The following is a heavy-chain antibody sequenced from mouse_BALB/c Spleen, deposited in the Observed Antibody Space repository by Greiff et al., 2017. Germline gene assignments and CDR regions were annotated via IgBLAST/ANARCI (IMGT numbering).Heavy chain of an antibody. D-gene: IGHD1-1*01. CDR1: GYAFSSSW. Sequence: VQLVESGPELVKPGASVKISCKASGYAFSSSWMNWVKQRPGQGLEWIGRIYPGDGDTNYNGKFKGKATLTADKSSSTAYMQLSSLTSVDSAVYFCARPAYYYVFAYWGQGTLVTVSA. CDR2: IYPGDGDT. J-gene: IGHJ3*01. V-gene: IGHV1-82*01. CDR3: ARPAYYYVFAY.